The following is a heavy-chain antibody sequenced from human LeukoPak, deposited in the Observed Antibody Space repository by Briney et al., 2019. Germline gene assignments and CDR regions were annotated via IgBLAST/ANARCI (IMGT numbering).Heavy chain of an antibody. J-gene: IGHJ3*02. CDR1: GYTFTNYW. Sequence: GESLRISCKASGYTFTNYWINWVRQMPGKGLEWMVRGDPSDSYTNYSPSLQGHVTISADNSIATASLQWSRLRASDTAIYYCARLPKYYYDESVASASFDIWGQGTMVTVSS. V-gene: IGHV5-10-1*01. CDR3: ARLPKYYYDESVASASFDI. D-gene: IGHD3-22*01. CDR2: GDPSDSYT.